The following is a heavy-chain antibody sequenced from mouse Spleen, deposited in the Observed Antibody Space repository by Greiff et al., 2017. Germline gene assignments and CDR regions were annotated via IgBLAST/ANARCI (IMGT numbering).Heavy chain of an antibody. Sequence: VQLQQSGAELARPGASVKLSCKASGYTFTSYWMQWVKQRPGQGLEWIGAIYPGDGDTRYTQKFKGKATLTADKSSSTAYMQLSSLASEDTAVYYCARYYDGSCDYWGQGTTLTVSS. CDR2: IYPGDGDT. D-gene: IGHD1-1*01. CDR3: ARYYDGSCDY. J-gene: IGHJ2*01. V-gene: IGHV1-87*01. CDR1: GYTFTSYW.